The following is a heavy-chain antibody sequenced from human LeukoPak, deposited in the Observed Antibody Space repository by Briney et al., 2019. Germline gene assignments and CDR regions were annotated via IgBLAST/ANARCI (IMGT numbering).Heavy chain of an antibody. CDR1: GGTFSSYA. D-gene: IGHD6-19*01. CDR3: ARDLKMGYSSGRYSWGTGSSNDY. Sequence: VASVKVSCKASGGTFSSYAISWVRQAPGQGLEWMGGIIPIFGTANYAQKFQGRVTITADKSTSTAYMELSSLRSDDTAVYYCARDLKMGYSSGRYSWGTGSSNDYWGQGTLVTVSS. J-gene: IGHJ4*02. V-gene: IGHV1-69*06. CDR2: IIPIFGTA.